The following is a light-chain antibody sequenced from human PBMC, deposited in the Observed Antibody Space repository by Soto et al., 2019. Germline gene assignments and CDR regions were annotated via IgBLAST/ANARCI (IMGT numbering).Light chain of an antibody. CDR2: AAS. J-gene: IGKJ1*01. V-gene: IGKV1-27*01. Sequence: DIRMTQSPSSLSASVGDRVTITCRATQDISNYLAWYQQKPGKVPNLLIYAASTLQSGVPSRFSGSGSGTDFTLTISSLQPEDVATYYCQKYNSAPPWTVGQGTKVDI. CDR3: QKYNSAPPWT. CDR1: QDISNY.